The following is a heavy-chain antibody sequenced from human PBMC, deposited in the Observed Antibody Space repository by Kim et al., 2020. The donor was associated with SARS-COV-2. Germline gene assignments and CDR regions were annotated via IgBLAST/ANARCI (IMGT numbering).Heavy chain of an antibody. V-gene: IGHV6-1*01. CDR1: GDSVSTNSAT. J-gene: IGHJ6*02. CDR3: ARKHTSGWVFYYGMDV. CDR2: TYYNSNSKWIY. Sequence: SQTLSLTCVFSGDSVSTNSATWNWIRQSPSRGLEWLGRTYYNSNSKWIYDYAPSVKSRITINADTSRNQFSVQLNSVTPEDTAVYYCARKHTSGWVFYYGMDVWGQGTTVTVSS. D-gene: IGHD6-19*01.